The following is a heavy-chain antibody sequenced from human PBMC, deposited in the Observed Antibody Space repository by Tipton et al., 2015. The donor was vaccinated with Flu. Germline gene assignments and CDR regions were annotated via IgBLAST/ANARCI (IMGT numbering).Heavy chain of an antibody. D-gene: IGHD6-19*01. CDR3: ARGGSGWYTGFDY. V-gene: IGHV4-38-2*02. Sequence: TLSLTCSVSGDSVGSDYYWGWIRQPPGKGLEWIGNSYHTGNTYYNPTLKSRVTISVDRSKNQFSLKLISVTAADMAVYYCARGGSGWYTGFDYWGQGTLVTVSS. J-gene: IGHJ4*02. CDR2: SYHTGNT. CDR1: GDSVGSDYY.